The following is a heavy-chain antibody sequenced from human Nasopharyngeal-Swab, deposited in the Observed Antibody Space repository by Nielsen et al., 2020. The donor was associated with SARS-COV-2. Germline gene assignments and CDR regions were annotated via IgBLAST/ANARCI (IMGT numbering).Heavy chain of an antibody. CDR3: AKDPSGSDDAFDI. Sequence: GGSLRLSCAAPGFTFDDYAMHWVRQAPGKGLEWVSGISWNSGSIGYADSVKGRSTISRDNAKNSLYLQMNSLRAEDTALYYCAKDPSGSDDAFDIWGQGTMVTVSS. J-gene: IGHJ3*02. D-gene: IGHD3-3*01. CDR2: ISWNSGSI. V-gene: IGHV3-9*01. CDR1: GFTFDDYA.